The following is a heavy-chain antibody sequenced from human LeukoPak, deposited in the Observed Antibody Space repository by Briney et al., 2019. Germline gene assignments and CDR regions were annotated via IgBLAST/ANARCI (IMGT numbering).Heavy chain of an antibody. Sequence: GGSLRLSCAASGFTFSSYAMSWVRQAPGKGLEWVSAISGSGGSTYYADSVKGRFTISRDNSKNTLYLQMNSLRAEDTAVYYCAKRPHPLMITFGGGGPDWGQGTLVTVSS. CDR2: ISGSGGST. D-gene: IGHD3-16*01. J-gene: IGHJ4*02. V-gene: IGHV3-23*01. CDR3: AKRPHPLMITFGGGGPD. CDR1: GFTFSSYA.